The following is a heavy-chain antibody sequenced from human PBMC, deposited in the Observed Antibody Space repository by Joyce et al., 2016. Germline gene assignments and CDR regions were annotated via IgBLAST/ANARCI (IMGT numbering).Heavy chain of an antibody. CDR2: IKDDRISR. CDR1: GSTFNNLW. Sequence: EAQLVESGGGLVQPGGSLRLSCVVSGSTFNNLWVDWVRQDPVKGLVWVSSIKDDRISRCYADSMKGLCTICRDDARNRVYLQMNSLRAEDTALYYCAGVFEYWGQGTLVTVCS. J-gene: IGHJ4*02. CDR3: AGVFEY. V-gene: IGHV3-74*01.